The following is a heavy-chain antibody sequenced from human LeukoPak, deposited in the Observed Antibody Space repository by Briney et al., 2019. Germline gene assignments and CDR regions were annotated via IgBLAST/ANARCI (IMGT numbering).Heavy chain of an antibody. CDR1: GFTVSSNY. D-gene: IGHD4-17*01. Sequence: GGSLRLSCAASGFTVSSNYMSWVRQAPGKGLEWVSVIYSGDSTYYADSVKGRFTISRDNSKNTLYLQMNSLRAEDTAVYYCARDGGPVTTDYWGQGTLVTVSS. CDR2: IYSGDST. J-gene: IGHJ4*02. CDR3: ARDGGPVTTDY. V-gene: IGHV3-66*01.